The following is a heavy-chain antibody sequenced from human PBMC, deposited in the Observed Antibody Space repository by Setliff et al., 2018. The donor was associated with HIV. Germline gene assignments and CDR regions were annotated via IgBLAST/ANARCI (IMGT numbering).Heavy chain of an antibody. CDR3: ARYARVPQF. CDR1: GFTFSDYY. D-gene: IGHD1-1*01. Sequence: LSLSCAASGFTFSDYYMSWIRQAPGKGLEWVSYIGGSGGTDIKYADSVKGRFTISRDTAKNSLYLQMNSLRAEDTAVYYCARYARVPQFWGQGTLVTVSS. CDR2: IGGSGGTDI. V-gene: IGHV3-11*01. J-gene: IGHJ4*02.